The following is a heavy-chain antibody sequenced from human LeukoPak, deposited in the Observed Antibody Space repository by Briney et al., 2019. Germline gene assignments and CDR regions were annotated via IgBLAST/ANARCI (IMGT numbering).Heavy chain of an antibody. CDR2: ISGSGGST. D-gene: IGHD4-23*01. CDR1: GFTFSSYA. Sequence: GGSLRLSCAASGFTFSSYAMSWVRQAPGKGLEWVSGISGSGGSTYYADSVRGRFTISRDNSKNTLYLQMNSLRAEDTAVYYSAKDDNGGIREDWFDPWGQGTLVTVSS. V-gene: IGHV3-23*01. CDR3: AKDDNGGIREDWFDP. J-gene: IGHJ5*02.